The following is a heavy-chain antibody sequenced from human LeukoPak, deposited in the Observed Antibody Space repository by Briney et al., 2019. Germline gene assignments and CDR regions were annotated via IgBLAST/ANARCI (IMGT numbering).Heavy chain of an antibody. V-gene: IGHV3-21*01. CDR3: ARDQWLAL. CDR1: GFTFSSYS. Sequence: GGSLRLSCAASGFTFSSYSMNWVRPAPGKGLEWVSGISSSNYIYYADSVKGRFTISRDNAKNSLYLQMNSLRAEDTAVYYCARDQWLALWGQGTLVTVSS. J-gene: IGHJ4*02. D-gene: IGHD6-19*01. CDR2: ISSSNYI.